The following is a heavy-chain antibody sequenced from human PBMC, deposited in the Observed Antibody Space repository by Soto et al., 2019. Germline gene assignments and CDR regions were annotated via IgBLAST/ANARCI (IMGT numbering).Heavy chain of an antibody. V-gene: IGHV4-31*03. CDR2: IYYSGST. D-gene: IGHD3-3*01. J-gene: IGHJ4*02. CDR3: GRLRFLEWPIDY. Sequence: PSETLSLTCTVSGGSISSGDYYWSWIRQHPGKGLEWIGYIYYSGSTYYNPSLKSRVTISVDTSKNQFSLRLSSATAADTAVYYCGRLRFLEWPIDYWGQGTLVTVSS. CDR1: GGSISSGDYY.